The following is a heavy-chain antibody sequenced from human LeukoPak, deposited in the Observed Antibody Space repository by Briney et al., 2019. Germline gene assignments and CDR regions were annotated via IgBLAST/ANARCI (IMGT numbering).Heavy chain of an antibody. CDR1: GGSISSGGYS. V-gene: IGHV4-31*03. CDR2: IYYSGST. CDR3: ARGDVLRFLEWSSLAFDP. Sequence: SQTLSLTCTVSGGSISSGGYSWSWIRQHPGKGLEWIGYIYYSGSTYYNPSLKSRVTISVDTSKNQFSLKLSSVTAADTAVYYCARGDVLRFLEWSSLAFDPWGQGTLVTVSS. J-gene: IGHJ5*02. D-gene: IGHD3-3*01.